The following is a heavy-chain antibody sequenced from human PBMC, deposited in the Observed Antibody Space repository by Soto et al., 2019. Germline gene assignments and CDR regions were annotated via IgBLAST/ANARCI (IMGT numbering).Heavy chain of an antibody. CDR2: INAGNGNT. CDR1: GYTFTSYA. CDR3: AREKGDTAMVSAFDI. J-gene: IGHJ3*02. Sequence: QVQLVQSGAEVKKRGASVKVSCKASGYTFTSYAMHWVRQAPGQRLEWMGWINAGNGNTKYSQKFQGRVTITRDTSASTAYMELSSLRSEDTAVYYCAREKGDTAMVSAFDIWGQGTMVTVSS. D-gene: IGHD5-18*01. V-gene: IGHV1-3*01.